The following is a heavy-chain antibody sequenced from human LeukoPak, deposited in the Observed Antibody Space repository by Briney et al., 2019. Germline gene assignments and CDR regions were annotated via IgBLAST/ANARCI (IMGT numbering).Heavy chain of an antibody. CDR2: ISSSGSTI. CDR1: GFTFSSYE. D-gene: IGHD1-26*01. V-gene: IGHV3-48*03. Sequence: PGGSLRLSCAASGFTFSSYEMNWVRQALGKGLEWVSYISSSGSTIYYADSVKGRFTISRDNAKNSLYLQMNSLRAEDTAVYYCARGSAVGATSNWFDPWGQGTLVTVSS. J-gene: IGHJ5*02. CDR3: ARGSAVGATSNWFDP.